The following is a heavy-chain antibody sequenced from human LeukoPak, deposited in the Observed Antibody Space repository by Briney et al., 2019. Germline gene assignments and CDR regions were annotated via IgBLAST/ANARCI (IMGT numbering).Heavy chain of an antibody. CDR3: ARVGTYDFWSGYYDEFDY. J-gene: IGHJ4*02. CDR2: INPNSGGT. V-gene: IGHV1-2*02. Sequence: ASVKVSCKASGYTFTDYYLHWVRQAPGQGLEWMGWINPNSGGTNYAQKFQGRVTMTRDTSISTAYMDLSRLRSDDTAVYYCARVGTYDFWSGYYDEFDYWGQGTLVTVSS. CDR1: GYTFTDYY. D-gene: IGHD3-3*01.